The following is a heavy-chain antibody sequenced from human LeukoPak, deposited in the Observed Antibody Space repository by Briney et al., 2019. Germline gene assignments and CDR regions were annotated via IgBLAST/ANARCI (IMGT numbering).Heavy chain of an antibody. Sequence: GGSLRLSCAASGFTFRTYAMHWVRQAPGKGLGWVAFIWPDGSKKFYADSVKGRFTISRDNSNHTLYLQMNSLRPEDTALYFCAKISSSAEPNFDYWGQGILLTVSS. CDR2: IWPDGSKK. V-gene: IGHV3-30*02. CDR3: AKISSSAEPNFDY. J-gene: IGHJ4*02. CDR1: GFTFRTYA. D-gene: IGHD1-14*01.